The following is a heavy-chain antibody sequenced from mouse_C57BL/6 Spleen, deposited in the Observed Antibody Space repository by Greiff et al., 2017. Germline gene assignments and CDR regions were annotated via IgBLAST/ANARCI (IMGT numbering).Heavy chain of an antibody. D-gene: IGHD1-1*01. CDR3: ARGGSSSLFAY. V-gene: IGHV1-64*01. CDR1: GYTFTSYW. CDR2: IHPNSGST. Sequence: QVQLKQPGAELVKPGASVKLSCKASGYTFTSYWMHWVKQRPGQGLEWIGMIHPNSGSTNYNEKFKSKATLTVDKSSSTAYMQLSSLTSEDSAVYYCARGGSSSLFAYWGQGTLVTVSA. J-gene: IGHJ3*01.